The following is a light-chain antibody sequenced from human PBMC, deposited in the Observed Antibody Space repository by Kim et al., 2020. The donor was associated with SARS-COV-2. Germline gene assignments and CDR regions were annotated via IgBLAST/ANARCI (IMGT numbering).Light chain of an antibody. CDR3: QQSYSTPYR. V-gene: IGKV1-39*01. CDR1: QYISTY. Sequence: DIQMTQSPLSLSASVGDRVTITCRASQYISTYLNWYQQKPGKAPNLVIYGASNLQSGVASRFTGSGSGTDFTLIISSIQPEDFTTYYCQQSYSTPYRFGQGTKLEI. J-gene: IGKJ2*03. CDR2: GAS.